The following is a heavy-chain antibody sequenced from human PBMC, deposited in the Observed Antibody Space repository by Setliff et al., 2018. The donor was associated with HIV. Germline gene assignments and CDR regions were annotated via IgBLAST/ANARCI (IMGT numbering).Heavy chain of an antibody. CDR3: ARVPFGSGSYYFDF. CDR2: IYYSGDT. V-gene: IGHV4-30-4*01. D-gene: IGHD3-10*01. CDR1: GFTFSSYAMH. Sequence: LRLSCAASGFTFSSYAMHWVRQAPGKGLEWIGHIYYSGDTYYNATLQSRATILLDTSKNQFFLTLTSVTAADTAVYFCARVPFGSGSYYFDFWGQGTLVTVSS. J-gene: IGHJ4*02.